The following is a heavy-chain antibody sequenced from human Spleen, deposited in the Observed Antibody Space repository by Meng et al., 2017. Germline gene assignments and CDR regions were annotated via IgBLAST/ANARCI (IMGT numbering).Heavy chain of an antibody. J-gene: IGHJ4*02. CDR3: ANPPFGYYSDSSGDDY. V-gene: IGHV3-15*01. Sequence: GESLKISCAASGFYFGNAWMSWVRQAPGKGPEWVGRIKSNTDGGTTDYAAPVTGRFTISRDDSTNTLYLQLNRLKIDDTAVYYCANPPFGYYSDSSGDDYWGQRTLVTVSS. D-gene: IGHD3-22*01. CDR2: IKSNTDGGTT. CDR1: GFYFGNAW.